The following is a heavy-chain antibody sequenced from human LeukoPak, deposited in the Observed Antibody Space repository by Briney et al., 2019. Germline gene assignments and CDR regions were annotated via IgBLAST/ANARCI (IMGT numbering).Heavy chain of an antibody. CDR2: INPNSGRT. J-gene: IGHJ4*02. D-gene: IGHD6-13*01. Sequence: ASVKVSCKASGYTFTSSDINSVRQAAGQGLEWMGWINPNSGRTGYAQKFQGRVTMTANTSISTAYMELRSLRFDDTAVYYCARGRSGLAAAGTYDYWGQGTLITVSS. CDR3: ARGRSGLAAAGTYDY. CDR1: GYTFTSSD. V-gene: IGHV1-8*01.